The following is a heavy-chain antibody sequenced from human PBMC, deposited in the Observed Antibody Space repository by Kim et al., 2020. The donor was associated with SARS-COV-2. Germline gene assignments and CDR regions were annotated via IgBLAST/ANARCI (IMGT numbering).Heavy chain of an antibody. V-gene: IGHV4-61*03. CDR2: ISDSGTT. D-gene: IGHD7-27*01. Sequence: SETLSLTCSVSGGSVSSGIYYWTWIRQPPGKGLEWIGYISDSGTTNYNPSLKSRVTISVDTSKNHFSLRLSSVTAADTAVYYCARGWETGDALGLGYWGQGTLVTVSS. CDR3: ARGWETGDALGLGY. CDR1: GGSVSSGIYY. J-gene: IGHJ4*02.